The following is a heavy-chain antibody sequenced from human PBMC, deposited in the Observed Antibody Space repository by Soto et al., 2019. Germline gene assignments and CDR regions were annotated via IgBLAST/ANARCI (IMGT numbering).Heavy chain of an antibody. CDR3: ARHRAVAGTGGYHYYHLDV. CDR1: GGSISSSSYY. J-gene: IGHJ6*03. V-gene: IGHV4-39*01. D-gene: IGHD6-19*01. Sequence: SETLSLTCTVSGGSISSSSYYWGWIRQPPGKGLEWIGSIYYSGSTYYKPSLKSRVTISVDTSKNQFSLKLSSVTAADTAVYYCARHRAVAGTGGYHYYHLDVWGKGTTVTVSS. CDR2: IYYSGST.